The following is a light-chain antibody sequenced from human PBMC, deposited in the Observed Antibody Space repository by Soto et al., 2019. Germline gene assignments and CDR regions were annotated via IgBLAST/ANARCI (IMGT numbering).Light chain of an antibody. Sequence: DLQMTQSPSSLSASVGDRVTITCQASQDISNYLNWYQQKPGKAPKLLIYDASNLETGVPSRFSGGGAETDFTFTISSLQPEYVATYYCQQYHNLYTFGQGTKLEIK. V-gene: IGKV1-33*01. CDR2: DAS. CDR3: QQYHNLYT. CDR1: QDISNY. J-gene: IGKJ2*01.